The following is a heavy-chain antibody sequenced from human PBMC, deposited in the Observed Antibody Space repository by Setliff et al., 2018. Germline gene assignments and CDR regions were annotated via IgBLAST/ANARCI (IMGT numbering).Heavy chain of an antibody. Sequence: ASVKVSCKASGYTFTSYDINWVRQATGQGLEWMGWMNPTSGNTGYAQKFQGRVTMTRNTSISTAYMXXSXXXXXXTAVYYCARGAPGRYCSGGSCSYFNYWGQGILVTVSS. CDR1: GYTFTSYD. CDR2: MNPTSGNT. J-gene: IGHJ4*02. D-gene: IGHD2-15*01. V-gene: IGHV1-8*01. CDR3: ARGAPGRYCSGGSCSYFNY.